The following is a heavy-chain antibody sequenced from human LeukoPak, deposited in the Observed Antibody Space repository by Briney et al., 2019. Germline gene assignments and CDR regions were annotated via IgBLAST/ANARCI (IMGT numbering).Heavy chain of an antibody. V-gene: IGHV1-18*01. CDR2: ISAYNGNT. CDR3: ARDGRRWVGATTYSFDY. J-gene: IGHJ4*02. D-gene: IGHD1-26*01. CDR1: GYTFTGYG. Sequence: ASVKVSCKASGYTFTGYGISWVRQAPGQGLEWMGWISAYNGNTNYAQKLQGGVTMTTDTSTSTAYMELRSLRSDDTAVYYCARDGRRWVGATTYSFDYWGQGTLVTVSS.